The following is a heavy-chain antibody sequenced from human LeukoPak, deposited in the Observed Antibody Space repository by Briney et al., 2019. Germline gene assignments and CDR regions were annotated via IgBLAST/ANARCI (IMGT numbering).Heavy chain of an antibody. CDR1: GYTFTSYD. D-gene: IGHD1-26*01. V-gene: IGHV1-69*13. Sequence: ASVKVSCKASGYTFTSYDINWARQAPGQGLEWMGGIIPIFGTANYTQKFQGRVTITADESTSTAYMELSSLRSEDTAVYYCAKCIVGAADAFDIWGQGTMVTVSS. CDR3: AKCIVGAADAFDI. J-gene: IGHJ3*02. CDR2: IIPIFGTA.